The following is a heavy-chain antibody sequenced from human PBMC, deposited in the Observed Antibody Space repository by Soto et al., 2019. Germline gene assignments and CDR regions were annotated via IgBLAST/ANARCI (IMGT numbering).Heavy chain of an antibody. V-gene: IGHV4-30-4*01. CDR1: GGSISSGDYY. J-gene: IGHJ4*02. D-gene: IGHD6-13*01. CDR2: IYYSGST. CDR3: AISAVFLAAASIDY. Sequence: QVQLQESGPGLVKPSQTLSLTCTVSGGSISSGDYYWSWIRQPPGKGLEWLGYIYYSGSTYYNPSLKSRVTISVDTSKNQCSLKLSSVTAADTAVYYCAISAVFLAAASIDYWGQGTLVTVSS.